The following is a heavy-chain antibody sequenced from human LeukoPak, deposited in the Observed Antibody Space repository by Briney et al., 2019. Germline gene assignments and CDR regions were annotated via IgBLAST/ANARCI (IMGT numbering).Heavy chain of an antibody. CDR2: IYNSANT. CDR3: ARRFSSRSDGNGYYYGHDAFDV. V-gene: IGHV4-59*08. Sequence: SATLSLTCSVSGDSISSSYWSWIRQHPGEGMEWIVNIYNSANTNYNPSLQSRVTMSVDTSKSQFSLQLTSVSAADTAVYYCARRFSSRSDGNGYYYGHDAFDVWGQGTLVTVSS. J-gene: IGHJ3*01. D-gene: IGHD3-22*01. CDR1: GDSISSSY.